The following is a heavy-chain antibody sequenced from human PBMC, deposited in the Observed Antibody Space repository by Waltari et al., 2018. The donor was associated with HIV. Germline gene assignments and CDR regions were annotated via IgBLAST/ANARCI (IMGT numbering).Heavy chain of an antibody. Sequence: QGQLVQSGAEVKKPGASVKVSCKASGYSFNNYGISWVRQAPGQGLEWMGWVSTYKGNTKYAQNLQGRVTMTTDTSTTTAYMDLRSLTSDDTAVYYCARFGDCGGECYRYYYYGMDVWGQGTTVTVSS. CDR1: GYSFNNYG. CDR3: ARFGDCGGECYRYYYYGMDV. D-gene: IGHD2-21*01. CDR2: VSTYKGNT. V-gene: IGHV1-18*01. J-gene: IGHJ6*02.